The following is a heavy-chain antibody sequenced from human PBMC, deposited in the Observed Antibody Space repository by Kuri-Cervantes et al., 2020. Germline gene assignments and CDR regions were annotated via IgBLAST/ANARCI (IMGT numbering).Heavy chain of an antibody. J-gene: IGHJ6*02. D-gene: IGHD3-10*01. CDR3: ARPDPETYYYGSGSDRNYYYYGMDV. CDR2: IIPIFGTA. Sequence: SVKVSCKASGGTFSSYAISWVRQAPGQGLEWMGGIIPIFGTANYAQKLQGRVTITADESTSTAYMELSSLRSEDTAVYYCARPDPETYYYGSGSDRNYYYYGMDVWGQGTTLTVSS. V-gene: IGHV1-69*13. CDR1: GGTFSSYA.